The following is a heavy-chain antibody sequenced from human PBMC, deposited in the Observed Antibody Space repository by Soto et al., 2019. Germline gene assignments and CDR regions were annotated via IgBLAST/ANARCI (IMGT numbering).Heavy chain of an antibody. D-gene: IGHD1-26*01. CDR1: GFTFSSYG. CDR2: ISYDGSNK. CDR3: AKGRYTIDY. Sequence: PGGSLRLSCAASGFTFSSYGMHWVRQAPGKGLEWVAVISYDGSNKYYADSVKGRFTISRDNSKNTLYLQMNSLRAEDTAVYYCAKGRYTIDYWGQGTLVTVSS. V-gene: IGHV3-30*18. J-gene: IGHJ4*02.